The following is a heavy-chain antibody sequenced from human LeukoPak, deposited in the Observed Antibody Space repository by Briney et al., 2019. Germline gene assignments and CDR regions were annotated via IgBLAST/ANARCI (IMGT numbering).Heavy chain of an antibody. Sequence: PGGSLRLSCAASGFIFSSYEMNWVRQAPGKGLEWVSYISTTGSTIYHADSVKGRFTISRDNGKNSLYLQMNSLRAEGTAVYYCATGRIFDYWGQGTLVTVSS. CDR1: GFIFSSYE. CDR3: ATGRIFDY. V-gene: IGHV3-48*03. J-gene: IGHJ4*02. CDR2: ISTTGSTI.